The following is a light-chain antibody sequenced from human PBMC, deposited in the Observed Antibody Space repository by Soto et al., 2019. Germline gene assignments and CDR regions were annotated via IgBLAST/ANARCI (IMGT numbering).Light chain of an antibody. J-gene: IGKJ2*01. V-gene: IGKV3-20*01. CDR1: QSVSSSY. Sequence: EIVLTQSPATLSLSPGERATLSCRASQSVSSSYLAWYQQKPGQAPRLLIYGASSRATGIPDRFSGSGSGADFTLTIIRLEPEDFAVYYCQQYGSSPPLTFGQGTKLEIK. CDR3: QQYGSSPPLT. CDR2: GAS.